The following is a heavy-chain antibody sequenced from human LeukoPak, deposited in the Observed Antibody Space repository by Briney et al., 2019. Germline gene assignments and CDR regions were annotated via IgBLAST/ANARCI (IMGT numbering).Heavy chain of an antibody. CDR3: AKDQRLRGPAQENYFDY. D-gene: IGHD2-2*01. J-gene: IGHJ4*02. V-gene: IGHV3-30*02. CDR1: GFTFSSYG. Sequence: PGGSLRLSCAASGFTFSSYGMHWVRQAPGKGLEWVAFIRYDGSNKYYADSVKGRFTISRDNSKNTLYLQMNSLRAEDTAVYYCAKDQRLRGPAQENYFDYWGQGTLVTVSS. CDR2: IRYDGSNK.